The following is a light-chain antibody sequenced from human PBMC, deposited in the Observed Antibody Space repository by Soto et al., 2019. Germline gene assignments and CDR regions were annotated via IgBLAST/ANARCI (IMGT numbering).Light chain of an antibody. V-gene: IGKV1-9*01. CDR1: QGISTY. Sequence: DIQLTQSPSFLSASVGDRVTITCRASQGISTYLAWFQQKPGTAPKLLISAASTLQSGVPSRFSGSGSGTEVTLTISSLQPEDFATYYCQQQSGFPLTFGGGTKVEIK. CDR2: AAS. CDR3: QQQSGFPLT. J-gene: IGKJ4*01.